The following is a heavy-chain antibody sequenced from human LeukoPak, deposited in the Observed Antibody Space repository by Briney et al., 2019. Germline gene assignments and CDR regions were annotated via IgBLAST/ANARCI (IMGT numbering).Heavy chain of an antibody. Sequence: AGSLRPSCAASGFTFSSYSMDWVRQAPGKGLEWVSSISSSRSYIYYADSVKGRFTISRDNAKNSLYLQMNSLRAEDPAICYCARDRARDGYNYEDAFDIWGQGTIVTVSS. D-gene: IGHD5-24*01. CDR3: ARDRARDGYNYEDAFDI. J-gene: IGHJ3*02. CDR1: GFTFSSYS. CDR2: ISSSRSYI. V-gene: IGHV3-21*01.